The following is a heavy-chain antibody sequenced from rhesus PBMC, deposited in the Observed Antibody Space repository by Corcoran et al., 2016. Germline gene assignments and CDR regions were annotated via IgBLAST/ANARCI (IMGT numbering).Heavy chain of an antibody. V-gene: IGHV4-160*01. J-gene: IGHJ4*01. CDR2: IYGSGGST. CDR1: GGSLGSNY. Sequence: QVQLQESGPGLVKPSATLSLTCAGSGGSLGSNYFSCVRPPPGKGLEWIGRIYGSGGSTDYNPSLKSRVTISTDTSKNQFSLKLSSVTAADTAVYYCARNIWTGYHDYWGQGVLVTVSS. D-gene: IGHD3-3*01. CDR3: ARNIWTGYHDY.